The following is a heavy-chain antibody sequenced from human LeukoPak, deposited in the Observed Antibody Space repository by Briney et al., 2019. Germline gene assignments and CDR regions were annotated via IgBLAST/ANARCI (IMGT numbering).Heavy chain of an antibody. CDR1: GGTFGSYG. CDR3: ARDVGVPISGDPTSGWFHP. Sequence: ASVKVSCKASGGTFGSYGISWVRQPPGQGLELMGGIIPMFDTTNYAQKCQGRVTITTHESTNTAHMELRSLRSEDAAVYYCARDVGVPISGDPTSGWFHPWGQRTLVSVSS. J-gene: IGHJ5*02. CDR2: IIPMFDTT. D-gene: IGHD3-3*01. V-gene: IGHV1-69*05.